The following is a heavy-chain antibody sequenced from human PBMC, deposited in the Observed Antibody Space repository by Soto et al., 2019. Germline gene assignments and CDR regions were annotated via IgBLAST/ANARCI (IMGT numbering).Heavy chain of an antibody. CDR1: GFTFSSYA. CDR2: ISGSGGST. Sequence: EVQLLESGGGLVQPGGSLRLSCAASGFTFSSYAMSWVRQAPGKGLVWVSAISGSGGSTYYADSLKGRFTISRDSSKNTLYLQMNSLRAEDTAVYYCAKGIVGAHAFDYWGQGTLVTVSS. V-gene: IGHV3-23*01. CDR3: AKGIVGAHAFDY. J-gene: IGHJ4*02. D-gene: IGHD1-26*01.